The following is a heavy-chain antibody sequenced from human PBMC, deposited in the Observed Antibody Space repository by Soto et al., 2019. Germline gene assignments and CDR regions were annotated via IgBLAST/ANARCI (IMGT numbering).Heavy chain of an antibody. V-gene: IGHV1-69*13. CDR3: ARDERYSSGWYTESYYYYGMDV. CDR1: GGTFSSYA. D-gene: IGHD6-19*01. CDR2: IIPIFGTA. Sequence: VKVSCKASGGTFSSYAISWVRQAPGQGLEWMGGIIPIFGTANYAQKFQGRVTITADESTSTAYMELSSLRSEDTAVYYCARDERYSSGWYTESYYYYGMDVWGQGTTVTVSS. J-gene: IGHJ6*02.